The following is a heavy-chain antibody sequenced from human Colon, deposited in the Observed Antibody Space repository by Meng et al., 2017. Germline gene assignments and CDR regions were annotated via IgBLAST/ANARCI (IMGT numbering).Heavy chain of an antibody. J-gene: IGHJ5*02. CDR1: GDTFTMFA. D-gene: IGHD1-26*01. CDR3: ETQLMAATVS. CDR2: INTDSGIT. V-gene: IGHV1-3*04. Sequence: VRIVEPGAVVRRPGASVKVSCKASGDTFTMFALHGVRQAPGQGLEVMAWINTDSGITKSSQKLPGSLTISRDSSASAAYMELSNLRSEYTAVYYCETQLMAATVSWGQGTLVTVSS.